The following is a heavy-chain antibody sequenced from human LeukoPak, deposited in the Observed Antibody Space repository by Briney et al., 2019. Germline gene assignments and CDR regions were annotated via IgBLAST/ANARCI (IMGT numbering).Heavy chain of an antibody. D-gene: IGHD3-22*01. Sequence: GGSLRLSCAASGFTFSSYGMSWARQAPGKGLERVSGISGSGGSTYYADSVKGRFTISRDNSKNTLYLQMNSLRAEDTAVYYCAKSIYYYDSSGYYALDYWGQGTLVTVSS. J-gene: IGHJ4*02. CDR3: AKSIYYYDSSGYYALDY. CDR2: ISGSGGST. CDR1: GFTFSSYG. V-gene: IGHV3-23*01.